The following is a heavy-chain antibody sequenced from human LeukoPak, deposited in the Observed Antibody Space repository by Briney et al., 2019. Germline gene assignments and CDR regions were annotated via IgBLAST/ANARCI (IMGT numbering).Heavy chain of an antibody. J-gene: IGHJ3*02. V-gene: IGHV3-30*02. CDR3: AKDMEGGIVGARGAFDI. D-gene: IGHD1-26*01. CDR1: GFTFSSYG. CDR2: IRYDGSNK. Sequence: GGSLRLSCAASGFTFSSYGMHWVRQAPGKGLEWVAFIRYDGSNKYYADSVKGRFTISRDNSKNTLCLQMNSLRAEDTAVYYCAKDMEGGIVGARGAFDIWGQGTMVTVSS.